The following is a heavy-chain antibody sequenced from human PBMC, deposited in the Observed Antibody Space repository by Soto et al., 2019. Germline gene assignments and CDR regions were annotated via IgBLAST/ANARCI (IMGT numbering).Heavy chain of an antibody. CDR3: ATALIQRNRSWFDP. CDR2: FDPEDGET. Sequence: ASVKVSCKVSGYTLTELSMHCVRQAPGKGLEWMGGFDPEDGETIYAQKFQGRVTMTEDTSTDTAYMELSSLRSEDTAVYYCATALIQRNRSWFDPWGQGTLVTVSS. CDR1: GYTLTELS. V-gene: IGHV1-24*01. J-gene: IGHJ5*02. D-gene: IGHD2-21*01.